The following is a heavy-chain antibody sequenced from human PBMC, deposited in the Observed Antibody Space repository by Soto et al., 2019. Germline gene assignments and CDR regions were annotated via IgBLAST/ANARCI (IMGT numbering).Heavy chain of an antibody. CDR2: IYYSGST. CDR3: ARAAKQWLAPYYSDY. D-gene: IGHD6-19*01. V-gene: IGHV4-31*03. J-gene: IGHJ4*02. Sequence: SETLSLTCTVSGGSISSGGYYWSWIRQHPGKGLEWIGYIYYSGSTYYNPSLKSRVTISVDTSKNQFSLKLSSVTAADTAVYYCARAAKQWLAPYYSDYWGQGTLVTVSS. CDR1: GGSISSGGYY.